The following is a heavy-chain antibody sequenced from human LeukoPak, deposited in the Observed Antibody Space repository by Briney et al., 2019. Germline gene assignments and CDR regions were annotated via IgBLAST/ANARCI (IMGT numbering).Heavy chain of an antibody. CDR3: AKGYDFWSGGIDY. J-gene: IGHJ4*02. V-gene: IGHV3-23*01. CDR2: ISGSGGST. Sequence: GGSLRLSCAASGFTFSGYALSWVRQAPGEGLEWLSAISGSGGSTFYADSVKGRFTISRDNSKNTLYLQMNSLRAEDTAVYYCAKGYDFWSGGIDYWGQRTLVTVSS. D-gene: IGHD3-3*01. CDR1: GFTFSGYA.